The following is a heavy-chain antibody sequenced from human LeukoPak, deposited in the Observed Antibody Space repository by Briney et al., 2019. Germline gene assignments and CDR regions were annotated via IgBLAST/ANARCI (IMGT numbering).Heavy chain of an antibody. CDR3: ARKRFGVSRGYFDY. CDR1: GGSIRSSSFN. D-gene: IGHD3-3*01. CDR2: IHYTGTT. Sequence: PSETLSLTCTVSGGSIRSSSFNWGWIRQPPGKGLEWIGSIHYTGTTFYNPSLKSRVTISVDTSKNQFSLKLSSVTAADTAVYYCARKRFGVSRGYFDYWGQGTLVTVSS. J-gene: IGHJ4*02. V-gene: IGHV4-39*07.